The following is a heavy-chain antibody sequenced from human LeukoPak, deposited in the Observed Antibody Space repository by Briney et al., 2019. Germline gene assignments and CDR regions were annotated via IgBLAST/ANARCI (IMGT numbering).Heavy chain of an antibody. CDR3: ARDMLHCSSISCRLIMDV. V-gene: IGHV4-4*07. J-gene: IGHJ6*04. D-gene: IGHD2-2*01. CDR1: GDSISSYY. CDR2: LYPSGST. Sequence: SETLSLTCTVSGDSISSYYWSWIRQPPGKGLEWIGRLYPSGSTNYNPSLKSRVTMSVDTSKNQFSLKLRSVTAADTAVYYCARDMLHCSSISCRLIMDVWGKGTTVTISS.